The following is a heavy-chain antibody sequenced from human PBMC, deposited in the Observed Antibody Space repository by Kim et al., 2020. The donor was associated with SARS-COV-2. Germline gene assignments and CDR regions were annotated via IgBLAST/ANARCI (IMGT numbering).Heavy chain of an antibody. V-gene: IGHV4-34*01. J-gene: IGHJ2*01. D-gene: IGHD6-6*01. CDR1: GGSFSGYY. CDR2: INHSGST. CDR3: ARRGGPSGYFDL. Sequence: SETLSLTCAVYGGSFSGYYWSWIRQPPGKGLEWIGEINHSGSTNYNPSLKSRVTISVDTSKNQFSLKLSSVTAADTAVYYCARRGGPSGYFDLWGRGTLV.